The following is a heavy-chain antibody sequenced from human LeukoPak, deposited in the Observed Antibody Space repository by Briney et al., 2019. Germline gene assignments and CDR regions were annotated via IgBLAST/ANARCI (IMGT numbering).Heavy chain of an antibody. CDR3: ARLRPGPYSRVSWGVRDY. D-gene: IGHD6-13*01. J-gene: IGHJ4*02. CDR1: GYTFTGYY. CDR2: INPNSGGT. Sequence: ASVKVSCKASGYTFTGYYMHWVRQAPGQGLEWMGWINPNSGGTNYAQKFQGRVTMTRDTSISTAYMELSRLRSDDTAVYYCARLRPGPYSRVSWGVRDYWGQGTLVTVSS. V-gene: IGHV1-2*02.